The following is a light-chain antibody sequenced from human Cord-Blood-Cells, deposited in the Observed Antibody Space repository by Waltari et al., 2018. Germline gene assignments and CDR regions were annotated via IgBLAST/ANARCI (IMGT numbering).Light chain of an antibody. Sequence: DIQITQSPSSLSASEGNRVPITCRASQSISSYLNWYQQKPGKAPKLLIYAASSLQSGVPSRFSGSGSGTDFTLTISSLQPEDFATYYCQQSYSTPPTFGGGTKVEIK. CDR2: AAS. V-gene: IGKV1-39*01. CDR3: QQSYSTPPT. CDR1: QSISSY. J-gene: IGKJ4*01.